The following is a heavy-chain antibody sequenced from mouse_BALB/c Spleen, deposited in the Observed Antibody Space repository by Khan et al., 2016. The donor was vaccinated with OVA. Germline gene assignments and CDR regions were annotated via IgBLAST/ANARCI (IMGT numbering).Heavy chain of an antibody. CDR2: IDPFSGGT. D-gene: IGHD2-2*01. CDR3: TRHGFFGWFTF. Sequence: VQLKQSGPELMKPGASVKISCKASGYSFANYYIHWVIQSHGKSLEWIGYIDPFSGGTTYNQKFKGKATLTVDKASSTAYIHLSNLTSEDSADYDCTRHGFFGWFTFWGQGTLVTVSA. CDR1: GYSFANYY. J-gene: IGHJ3*01. V-gene: IGHV1S135*01.